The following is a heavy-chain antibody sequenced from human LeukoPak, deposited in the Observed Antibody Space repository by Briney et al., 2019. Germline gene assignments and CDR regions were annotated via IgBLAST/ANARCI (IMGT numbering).Heavy chain of an antibody. CDR3: AAITMVRGWVFDY. D-gene: IGHD3-10*01. CDR1: GFTVSSNY. J-gene: IGHJ4*02. Sequence: PGGSLRLSCAASGFTVSSNYMSWVLQAPGKGLEWVSVIYSGGSTYYADSVKGRFTISRDNSKNTLYLQTNSLRAEDTAVYYCAAITMVRGWVFDYWGQGTLVTVSS. CDR2: IYSGGST. V-gene: IGHV3-66*01.